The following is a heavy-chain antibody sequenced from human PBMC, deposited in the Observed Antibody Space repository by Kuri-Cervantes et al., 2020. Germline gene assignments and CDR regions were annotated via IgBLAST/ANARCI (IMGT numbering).Heavy chain of an antibody. V-gene: IGHV3-30-3*01. CDR3: ARVRTPYCSSTSCYDAFDI. Sequence: GESLKISCAASGFTFSSYAMHWVRKAPGKGLEWVAVISYDGSNKYYADSVKGRFTISSDNAKNSLYLQMNSLRAEDTAVYYCARVRTPYCSSTSCYDAFDIWGQGTMVTVSS. CDR1: GFTFSSYA. CDR2: ISYDGSNK. D-gene: IGHD2-2*01. J-gene: IGHJ3*02.